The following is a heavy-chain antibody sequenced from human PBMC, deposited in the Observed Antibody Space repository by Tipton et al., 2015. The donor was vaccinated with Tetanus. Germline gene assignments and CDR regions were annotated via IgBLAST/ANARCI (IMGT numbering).Heavy chain of an antibody. V-gene: IGHV1-69*04. J-gene: IGHJ5*01. D-gene: IGHD2-21*02. CDR3: ATTGLTFGDSPDS. CDR2: VIPIVGLT. CDR1: GYTFINYG. Sequence: QVQLVQSGAEVKKPGASVKVSCKASGYTFINYGISWVRQAPGQGPEWMGRVIPIVGLTNYIQKFQGRVTLTEDKATSTAYMELSSLRSEDTAVYFCATTGLTFGDSPDSWGRGTLVTVSS.